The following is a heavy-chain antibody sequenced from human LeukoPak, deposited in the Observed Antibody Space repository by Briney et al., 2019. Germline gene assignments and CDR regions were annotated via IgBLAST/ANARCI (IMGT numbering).Heavy chain of an antibody. Sequence: SQTLSLPCTVSGGSICSGDYYWSWIRQPPGKGLERNGYIYYTGHTYYNPSLERRVTISVDTSKNQFSLKLSSVTAADTAVYYCARDRLSVGKFRHDAFDIWGQGTMVTVSS. V-gene: IGHV4-30-4*01. CDR1: GGSICSGDYY. CDR2: IYYTGHT. J-gene: IGHJ3*02. D-gene: IGHD3-10*01. CDR3: ARDRLSVGKFRHDAFDI.